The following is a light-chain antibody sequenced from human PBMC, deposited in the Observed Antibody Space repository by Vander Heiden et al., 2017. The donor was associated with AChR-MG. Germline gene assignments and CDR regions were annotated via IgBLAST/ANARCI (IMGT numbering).Light chain of an antibody. CDR2: AAS. V-gene: IGKV1-39*01. J-gene: IGKJ2*01. CDR3: QQSYSTPYT. Sequence: DIHRTQSPSSLSASVGDRVTITCRASQSISSYLNWYQQKPGKAPKLLIYAASSLQSGVPSRFSGSGSGTDFTLTISSLQPEDFATYYCQQSYSTPYTFGQGTKLEIK. CDR1: QSISSY.